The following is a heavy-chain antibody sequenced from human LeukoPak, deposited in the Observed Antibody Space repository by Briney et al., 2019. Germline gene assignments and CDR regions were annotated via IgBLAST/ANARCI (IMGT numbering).Heavy chain of an antibody. J-gene: IGHJ3*02. Sequence: PGGSLRLSCAASGFTFSSYAMNWVRQAPGKGLEWVSSISSSSSYIYYADSVKGRFTISRDNAKNSLYLQMNSLRAEDTAVYYCARDPLKDGYNLDAFDIWGQGTMVTVSS. V-gene: IGHV3-21*01. CDR2: ISSSSSYI. CDR1: GFTFSSYA. CDR3: ARDPLKDGYNLDAFDI. D-gene: IGHD5-24*01.